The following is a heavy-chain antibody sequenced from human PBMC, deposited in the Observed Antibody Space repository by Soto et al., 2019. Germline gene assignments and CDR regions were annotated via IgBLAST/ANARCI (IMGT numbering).Heavy chain of an antibody. CDR2: IIPIFGTA. CDR3: EGGSIVVVNYYSYGMDV. CDR1: GGTFSSYA. V-gene: IGHV1-69*01. J-gene: IGHJ6*02. D-gene: IGHD2-21*01. Sequence: QVQLVQSGAEVKKPGSSVKVSCKASGGTFSSYAISWVRQAPGQGLEWMGGIIPIFGTANYAQKFQGRVTITADESTSTAYMALSSTRLDDTAVYYYEGGSIVVVNYYSYGMDVWGQGTKVTAS.